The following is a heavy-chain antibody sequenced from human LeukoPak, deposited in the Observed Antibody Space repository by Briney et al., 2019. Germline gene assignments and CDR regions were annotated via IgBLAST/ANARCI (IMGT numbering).Heavy chain of an antibody. Sequence: PGGALRLSCAASGFTFNNYAMSWGRPAPGEGVGWVSAISGSGGSTYYADSVKGRFTISRDNSKNTLYLQMNSLRAEDTAVYYCAKDFAPSDYVWGSYPRWGQGTLVTVSS. J-gene: IGHJ4*02. CDR2: ISGSGGST. V-gene: IGHV3-23*01. D-gene: IGHD3-16*02. CDR3: AKDFAPSDYVWGSYPR. CDR1: GFTFNNYA.